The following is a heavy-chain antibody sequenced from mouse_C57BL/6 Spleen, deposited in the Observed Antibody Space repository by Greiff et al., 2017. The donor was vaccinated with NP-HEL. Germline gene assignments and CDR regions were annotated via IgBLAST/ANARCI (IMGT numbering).Heavy chain of an antibody. CDR1: GYTFTSYW. J-gene: IGHJ3*01. D-gene: IGHD2-3*01. CDR2: IDPNSGGT. V-gene: IGHV1-72*01. Sequence: QVQLKQPGAELVKPGASVKLSCKASGYTFTSYWMHWVKQRPGRGLEWIGRIDPNSGGTKYNEKFKSKATLTVDKPSSTAYMQLSSLTSEDSAVYDCARGAEGYWAWFAYWGKGTLVTVSA. CDR3: ARGAEGYWAWFAY.